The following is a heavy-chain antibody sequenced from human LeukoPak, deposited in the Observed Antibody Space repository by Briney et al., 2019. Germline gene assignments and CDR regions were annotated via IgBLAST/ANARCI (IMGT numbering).Heavy chain of an antibody. CDR1: GGSINSYY. J-gene: IGHJ4*02. Sequence: SETLSLTXTVSGGSINSYYWSWIRQPPGKGLEWIGYIYYSGSTNYNPSLKSRVTISVDTSKNQFSLKLASVTAADTAVYFCARVAGYCSGGSCYSYYYFDYWGQGTLVTVSS. D-gene: IGHD2-15*01. CDR3: ARVAGYCSGGSCYSYYYFDY. V-gene: IGHV4-59*01. CDR2: IYYSGST.